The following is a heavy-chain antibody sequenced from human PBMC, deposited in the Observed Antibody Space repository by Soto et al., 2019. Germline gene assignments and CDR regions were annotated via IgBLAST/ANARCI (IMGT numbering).Heavy chain of an antibody. J-gene: IGHJ3*02. CDR2: IWYDGSNK. Sequence: GESLKISCAASGFTFSSYGMHWVRQAPGKGLEWVAVIWYDGSNKYYADSVKGRFTISRDNSKNTLYLQMNSLRAEDTAVYYCAREPEMATILAFDIWGQGTMVTVSS. V-gene: IGHV3-33*01. CDR3: AREPEMATILAFDI. CDR1: GFTFSSYG. D-gene: IGHD5-12*01.